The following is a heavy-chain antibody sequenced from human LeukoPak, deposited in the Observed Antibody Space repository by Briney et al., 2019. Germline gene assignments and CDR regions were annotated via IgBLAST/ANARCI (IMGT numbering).Heavy chain of an antibody. CDR3: ARDRCCGYSYGIYYYYYYGMDV. V-gene: IGHV1-18*01. CDR2: ISAYNGNT. CDR1: GYSFTSYG. D-gene: IGHD5-18*01. J-gene: IGHJ6*02. Sequence: ASVKVSCKASGYSFTSYGISWVRQAPGQGLEWMGWISAYNGNTNYAQKLQGRVTMTTDTSTSTAYMELRSLRSDDTAVYYCARDRCCGYSYGIYYYYYYGMDVWGQGTTVTVSS.